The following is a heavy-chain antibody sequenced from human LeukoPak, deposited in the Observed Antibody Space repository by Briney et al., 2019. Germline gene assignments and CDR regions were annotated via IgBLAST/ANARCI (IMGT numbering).Heavy chain of an antibody. D-gene: IGHD2-15*01. CDR2: IWYDGSNK. J-gene: IGHJ6*02. Sequence: GRSLRLSCAASGFTFSSYGMHWVRQAPGKGLEWVAVIWYDGSNKYYADSAKGRFTISRDNSKNTLYLQMNSLRAEDTAVYYCARREYCSGGSCYTYYYYGMDVWGQGTTVTVSS. CDR3: ARREYCSGGSCYTYYYYGMDV. CDR1: GFTFSSYG. V-gene: IGHV3-33*01.